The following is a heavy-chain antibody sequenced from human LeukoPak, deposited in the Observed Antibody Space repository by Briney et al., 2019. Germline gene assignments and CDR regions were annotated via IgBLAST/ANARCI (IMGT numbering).Heavy chain of an antibody. CDR3: AYNWNYGLAFDI. Sequence: ASVKVSCKASGYTFTGYYRHWVRQAPGQGLEWMGWINPNSGGTNYAQRFQGWVTMTRDTSISTAYMELSRLRSDDTAVYYCAYNWNYGLAFDIWGQGTMVTVSS. CDR2: INPNSGGT. CDR1: GYTFTGYY. D-gene: IGHD1-7*01. J-gene: IGHJ3*02. V-gene: IGHV1-2*04.